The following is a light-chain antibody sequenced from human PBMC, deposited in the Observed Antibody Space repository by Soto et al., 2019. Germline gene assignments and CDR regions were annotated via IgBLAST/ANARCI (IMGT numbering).Light chain of an antibody. CDR1: QSVSSSH. CDR2: GAS. J-gene: IGKJ3*01. V-gene: IGKV3-20*01. Sequence: EIVLTQSPGTLSLSPGERATLSCRASQSVSSSHLAWYQQKPGLAPRLLIYGASSRATGIPDRFGGSGSGTDFTLTISRLEPDDFAVYYCQQYGGSPPVTFGPGTKVDIK. CDR3: QQYGGSPPVT.